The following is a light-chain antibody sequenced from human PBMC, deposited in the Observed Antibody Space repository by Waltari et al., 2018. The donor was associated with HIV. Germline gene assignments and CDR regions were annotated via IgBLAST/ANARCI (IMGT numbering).Light chain of an antibody. V-gene: IGKV3-15*01. CDR2: AAA. CDR1: QRVGGG. Sequence: EIVMTQSPATLSVSPGGGATLSCRASQRVGGGLAWYQRRPGQAPRLLIYAAAISATGVPARFRGSGSGTEFTLTISNLQSEDFAIYYCLPLNDWPPITFGQGTRLEI. CDR3: LPLNDWPPIT. J-gene: IGKJ5*01.